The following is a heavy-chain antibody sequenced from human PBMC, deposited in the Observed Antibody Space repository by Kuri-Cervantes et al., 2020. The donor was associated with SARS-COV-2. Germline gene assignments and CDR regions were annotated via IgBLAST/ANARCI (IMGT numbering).Heavy chain of an antibody. CDR3: ARDDGSGSYFTFDY. D-gene: IGHD3-10*01. V-gene: IGHV3-30-3*01. J-gene: IGHJ4*02. Sequence: GESLKISCAASGFTFSSYAMHWVRRAPGKGLEWVAVISYDGSNKYYAGSVKGRFTISRDNSKNTLYLQMNSLRAENTAVYYCARDDGSGSYFTFDYWGQGTLVTVSS. CDR1: GFTFSSYA. CDR2: ISYDGSNK.